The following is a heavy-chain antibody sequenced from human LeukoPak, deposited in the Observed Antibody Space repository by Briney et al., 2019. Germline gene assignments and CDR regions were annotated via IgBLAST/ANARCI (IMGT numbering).Heavy chain of an antibody. CDR3: ARLGLNGRYSCGYGPFDY. CDR1: GGSISSYY. V-gene: IGHV4-59*08. Sequence: SETLSLTCTVSGGSISSYYWSWIRQPPGKGLEWIGYIYYSGSTNYNPSLKSRVTISVDTSENQFSLKLSSVTAADTAVYYCARLGLNGRYSCGYGPFDYWGQGTLVTVSS. J-gene: IGHJ4*02. CDR2: IYYSGST. D-gene: IGHD5-18*01.